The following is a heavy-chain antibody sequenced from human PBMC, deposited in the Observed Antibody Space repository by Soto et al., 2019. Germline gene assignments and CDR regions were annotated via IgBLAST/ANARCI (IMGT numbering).Heavy chain of an antibody. CDR2: IYRYGST. D-gene: IGHD2-21*01. Sequence: QVQLQESGPRLVKPSGTLSLTCAVYGGSLSSCNWWSWVRQPPGKGLEWIGEIYRYGSTSYNPSLKSRVTVGMDKSKIQISLKMTSLTAADTAVYFCSGGGRPGQIDWFDPWGQGILVTVSS. J-gene: IGHJ5*02. CDR1: GGSLSSCNW. V-gene: IGHV4-4*02. CDR3: SGGGRPGQIDWFDP.